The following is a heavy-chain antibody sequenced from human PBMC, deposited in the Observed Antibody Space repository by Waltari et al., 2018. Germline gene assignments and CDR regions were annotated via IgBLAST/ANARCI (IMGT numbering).Heavy chain of an antibody. V-gene: IGHV3-23*01. CDR2: ISNSGGST. J-gene: IGHJ4*02. D-gene: IGHD4-4*01. Sequence: EVQLLESGGGLVQPGGSLRLSCAASGFTFSSYAMSWVRQAPGKGFYWVSAISNSGGSTYYADSMKGRFTISRDNSKNTLYLQMNSLRAEDTAVYYCAKMTYSNYGRDDYWGQGTLVTVSS. CDR3: AKMTYSNYGRDDY. CDR1: GFTFSSYA.